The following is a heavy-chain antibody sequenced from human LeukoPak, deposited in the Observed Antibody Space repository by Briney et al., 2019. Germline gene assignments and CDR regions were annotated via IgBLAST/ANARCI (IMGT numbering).Heavy chain of an antibody. D-gene: IGHD6-19*01. CDR1: GFTFSSYA. Sequence: GGSLRLSCAASGFTFSSYAMSWVRQAPGKGLEWVSAISGSGGSTYYADSVKGRFTISRDNSKNTLYLQMNSLRAEDTAVYYCAKDSAVAGTSYYYYYYMDVWGKGTTVTISS. V-gene: IGHV3-23*01. J-gene: IGHJ6*03. CDR2: ISGSGGST. CDR3: AKDSAVAGTSYYYYYYMDV.